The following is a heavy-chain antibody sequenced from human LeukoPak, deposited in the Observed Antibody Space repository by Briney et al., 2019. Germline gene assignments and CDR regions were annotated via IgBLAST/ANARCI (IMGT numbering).Heavy chain of an antibody. J-gene: IGHJ6*03. CDR1: GGSFSGYY. CDR2: INHSGST. CDR3: ARLSRPYIVVVPAAKSQGRYYYMDV. Sequence: PSETLSLTCAVYGGSFSGYYWSWIRQPPGKGLEWIGEINHSGSTNYNPSLKSRDTISVGTSKNQFSLKLSSVTAADTAVYYCARLSRPYIVVVPAAKSQGRYYYMDVWGKGTTVTVSS. V-gene: IGHV4-34*01. D-gene: IGHD2-2*01.